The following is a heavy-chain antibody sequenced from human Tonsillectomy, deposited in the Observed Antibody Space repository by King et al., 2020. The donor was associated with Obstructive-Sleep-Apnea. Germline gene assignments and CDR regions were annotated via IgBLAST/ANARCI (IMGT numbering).Heavy chain of an antibody. CDR1: GFTFSSYS. CDR3: ARDLPPSYFGSGSYPTAFDH. J-gene: IGHJ4*02. Sequence: VQLVESGGGLVQPGGSLRLSCAASGFTFSSYSMNWVRQAPGKRLEWVSSISGSSGYIYYADSVKGRFTISRDNAKNSLYLQMNSLRAEDTAVYYCARDLPPSYFGSGSYPTAFDHWGQGTLVTVSS. V-gene: IGHV3-21*01. CDR2: ISGSSGYI. D-gene: IGHD3-10*01.